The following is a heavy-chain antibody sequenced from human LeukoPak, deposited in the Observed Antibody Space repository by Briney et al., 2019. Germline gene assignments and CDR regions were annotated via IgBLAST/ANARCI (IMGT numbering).Heavy chain of an antibody. CDR1: GYSFSSYG. CDR3: AREGALHDTGDHYLSWFDP. CDR2: ISGYNGKT. J-gene: IGHJ5*02. Sequence: ASVKVSCKTSGYSFSSYGIARVRQAPGQGLEWMGWISGYNGKTDYAENLQGRVTMTTDTSTRTGYMELRSLRSDDTAVYYCAREGALHDTGDHYLSWFDPWGQGTLVTVSS. D-gene: IGHD2-8*02. V-gene: IGHV1-18*01.